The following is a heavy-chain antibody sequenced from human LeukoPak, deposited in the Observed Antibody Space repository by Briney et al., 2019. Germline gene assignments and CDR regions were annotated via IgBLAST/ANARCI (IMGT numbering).Heavy chain of an antibody. CDR1: GFTFSSYE. Sequence: GGSLRLSCAASGFTFSSYEMNWVRQAPGKGLEWVSYISTSGSPIYYGNSVKGRFTISRDNAKNSLYLQMNSLRAEDTALYYCARRGFYDTRGYLFAHWGQGTLVTVSS. CDR3: ARRGFYDTRGYLFAH. J-gene: IGHJ4*02. V-gene: IGHV3-48*03. D-gene: IGHD3-22*01. CDR2: ISTSGSPI.